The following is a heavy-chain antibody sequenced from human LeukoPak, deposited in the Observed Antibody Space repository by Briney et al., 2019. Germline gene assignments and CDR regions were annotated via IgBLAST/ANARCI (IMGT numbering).Heavy chain of an antibody. Sequence: SETLSLTCTVSGGSISSYYWSWIRQPPGKGLEWIGYIYDSGSTNYNPSLKSRVTISVDTSKNQFSLKLSSVTAADTAVHYCARGDGWIHWTYWFDPWGQGTLVTVSS. D-gene: IGHD5-18*01. V-gene: IGHV4-59*08. CDR2: IYDSGST. J-gene: IGHJ5*02. CDR3: ARGDGWIHWTYWFDP. CDR1: GGSISSYY.